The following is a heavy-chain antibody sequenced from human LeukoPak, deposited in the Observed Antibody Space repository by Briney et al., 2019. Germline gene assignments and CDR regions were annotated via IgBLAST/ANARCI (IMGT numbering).Heavy chain of an antibody. CDR2: ISYDGSNK. V-gene: IGHV3-30*04. CDR3: ARDIAAAAPGYYYGMDV. CDR1: GFTFSSYA. Sequence: GGSLRLSCAASGFTFSSYAMHWVRQAPGKGLEWVAVISYDGSNKYYADSVKGRFTISRDNSKNTLYLQMNSLRAEDTAVYYCARDIAAAAPGYYYGMDVWGKGTTVTVSS. J-gene: IGHJ6*04. D-gene: IGHD6-13*01.